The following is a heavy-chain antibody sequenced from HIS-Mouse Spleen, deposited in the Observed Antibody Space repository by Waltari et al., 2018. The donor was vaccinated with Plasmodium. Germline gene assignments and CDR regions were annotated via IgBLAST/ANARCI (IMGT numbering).Heavy chain of an antibody. Sequence: EVQLVESGGGLVQPGGSLRLSCAASGFTFSRYSINVVRQAPGKGLEGVSYISSSSSTIYYADSVKGRFTISRDNAKNSLYLQMNSLRAEDTAVYYCARVNSGSYYWFDPWGQGTLVTVSS. CDR1: GFTFSRYS. D-gene: IGHD1-26*01. CDR2: ISSSSSTI. V-gene: IGHV3-48*01. J-gene: IGHJ5*02. CDR3: ARVNSGSYYWFDP.